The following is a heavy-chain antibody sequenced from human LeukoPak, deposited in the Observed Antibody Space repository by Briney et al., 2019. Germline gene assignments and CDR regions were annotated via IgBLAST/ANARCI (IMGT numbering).Heavy chain of an antibody. J-gene: IGHJ4*02. CDR2: IYTSGST. Sequence: SETLSLTCTVSGGSISSGSYYWSWIRQPAGKGLEWIGRIYTSGSTNYNPSLKSRVTISVDTSKNQFSLKLSSVTAADTAVYYCAREPKDWYGVDYWGQGTLVTVSS. V-gene: IGHV4-61*02. CDR3: AREPKDWYGVDY. D-gene: IGHD3/OR15-3a*01. CDR1: GGSISSGSYY.